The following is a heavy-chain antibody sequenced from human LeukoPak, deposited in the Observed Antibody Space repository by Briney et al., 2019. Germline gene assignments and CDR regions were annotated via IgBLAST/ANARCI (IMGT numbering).Heavy chain of an antibody. D-gene: IGHD5/OR15-5a*01. CDR1: GFAFDSYA. CDR2: ISAGGGST. V-gene: IGHV3-23*01. J-gene: IGHJ4*02. CDR3: AKSESTRHPLDY. Sequence: QAGGSLRLSCAASGFAFDSYAMSWVRQAPGKGLEWVSTISAGGGSTYYADSVKGRFTISRDNSRNTLYLQINSLRAEDTAVYYCAKSESTRHPLDYWGQGTLVTVSP.